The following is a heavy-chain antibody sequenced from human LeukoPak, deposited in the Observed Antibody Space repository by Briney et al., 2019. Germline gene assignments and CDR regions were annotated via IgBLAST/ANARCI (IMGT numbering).Heavy chain of an antibody. CDR3: ASLPWLVRWVYY. D-gene: IGHD6-19*01. CDR2: ISSSSSYI. V-gene: IGHV3-21*01. Sequence: GGSLRLSCAASGFTFSNFAMNWVRQAPGKGLEWVSSISSSSSYIYYADSVKGRSTISRDNAKNSLYLQMNSLRAEDTAVYYCASLPWLVRWVYYWGQGTLVTVSS. CDR1: GFTFSNFA. J-gene: IGHJ4*02.